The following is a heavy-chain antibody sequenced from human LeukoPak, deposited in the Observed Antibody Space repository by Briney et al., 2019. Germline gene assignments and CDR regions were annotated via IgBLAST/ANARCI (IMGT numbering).Heavy chain of an antibody. CDR3: AGSREYSGYAAYGY. Sequence: GGSLRLSCAASGFTFSSYSMNWVRQAPGKGLEWVSAISGSGGSTYYADSVKGRFTISRDNSKNTLYLQMNSLRAEDTAVYYCAGSREYSGYAAYGYWGQGTLVTVST. J-gene: IGHJ4*02. V-gene: IGHV3-23*01. CDR1: GFTFSSYS. CDR2: ISGSGGST. D-gene: IGHD5-12*01.